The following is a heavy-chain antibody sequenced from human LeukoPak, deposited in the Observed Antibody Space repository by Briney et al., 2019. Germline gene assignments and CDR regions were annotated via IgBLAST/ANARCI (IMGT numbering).Heavy chain of an antibody. J-gene: IGHJ4*02. V-gene: IGHV3-30*03. CDR3: AVYNWNSKRDLDY. D-gene: IGHD1-7*01. CDR1: GFTFSSYG. Sequence: QPGRSLRPSCAASGFTFSSYGMHWVRQAPGKGLEWVAVISYDGSNKYYADSVKGRFIISRDNAKNSLYLQMNSLRAEDTAVYYCAVYNWNSKRDLDYWGQGTLVTVSS. CDR2: ISYDGSNK.